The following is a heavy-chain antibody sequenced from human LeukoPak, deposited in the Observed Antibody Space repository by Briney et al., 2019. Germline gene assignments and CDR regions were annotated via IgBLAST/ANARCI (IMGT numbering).Heavy chain of an antibody. Sequence: SETLSLTCTVSGDSISSYYWSWVRQPPGKGLEWIGYVYYSGGTNYNPSLKSRLTISVDTSKNQFSLKLSSVTAADTAVYYCERETYSYGSLLDYWGQGTLVTVSS. CDR1: GDSISSYY. J-gene: IGHJ4*02. D-gene: IGHD5-18*01. CDR3: ERETYSYGSLLDY. CDR2: VYYSGGT. V-gene: IGHV4-59*01.